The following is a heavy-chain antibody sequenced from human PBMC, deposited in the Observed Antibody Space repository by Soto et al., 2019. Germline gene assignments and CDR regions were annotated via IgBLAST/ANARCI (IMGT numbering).Heavy chain of an antibody. CDR3: AREVVVFGVIIPTPMDV. D-gene: IGHD3-22*01. Sequence: PGWCPKLSCAASGVPFRVYEMSGVRKDPGKGLEWVSYISGSGSTIYYADSVKGRFTISRDNAKDSLYLQMNSLRAEDTAVYYCAREVVVFGVIIPTPMDVWGQGTTVTVSS. CDR1: GVPFRVYE. CDR2: ISGSGSTI. V-gene: IGHV3-48*03. J-gene: IGHJ6*02.